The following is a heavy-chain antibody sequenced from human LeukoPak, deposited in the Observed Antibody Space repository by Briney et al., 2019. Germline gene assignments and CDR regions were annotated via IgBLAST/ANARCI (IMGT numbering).Heavy chain of an antibody. V-gene: IGHV4-39*07. J-gene: IGHJ4*02. D-gene: IGHD3-16*02. Sequence: PSETLSLTCTVSGGSIGSSSYYWGWIRQPPGKGLEWIGSIYYSGSTYYNPSLKSRVTISVDTSKNQFSLKLSSVTAADTAVYYCAREQYDYVWGSYRYLDYWGQGTLVTVSS. CDR1: GGSIGSSSYY. CDR3: AREQYDYVWGSYRYLDY. CDR2: IYYSGST.